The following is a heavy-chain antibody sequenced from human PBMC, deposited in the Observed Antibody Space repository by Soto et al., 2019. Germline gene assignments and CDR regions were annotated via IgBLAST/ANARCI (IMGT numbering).Heavy chain of an antibody. CDR1: GFSFSSYF. D-gene: IGHD1-26*01. CDR3: ARENWYSLDV. J-gene: IGHJ6*02. Sequence: GGSLRLSCAASGFSFSSYFMAWVRQAPGEGLVSVSHVPGDGSRASYADSVRGRFTISRDNAKNTLYLQMDSLRDEDTAIYYCARENWYSLDVWGQGTTVTVSS. CDR2: VPGDGSRA. V-gene: IGHV3-74*01.